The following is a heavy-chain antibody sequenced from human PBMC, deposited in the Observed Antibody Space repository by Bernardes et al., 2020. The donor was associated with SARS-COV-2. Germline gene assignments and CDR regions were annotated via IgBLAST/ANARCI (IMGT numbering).Heavy chain of an antibody. CDR3: ARGYCSSTACSSLNWFDP. V-gene: IGHV4-34*01. Sequence: SETLSLTCTVYGGYFSGYYWTWIRQPPGKGLEWIGAISHSGSTKYNPSLKSRVIISVDTSKNQFSLRLSSVTAADTAVYYCARGYCSSTACSSLNWFDPWGQGTLVTVSS. CDR1: GGYFSGYY. J-gene: IGHJ5*02. CDR2: ISHSGST. D-gene: IGHD2-2*01.